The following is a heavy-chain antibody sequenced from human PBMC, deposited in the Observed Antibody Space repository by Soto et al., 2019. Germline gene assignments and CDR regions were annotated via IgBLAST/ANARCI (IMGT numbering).Heavy chain of an antibody. CDR1: GGSSSGYY. CDR3: ARARPDNYDYVWGSYRPWDY. V-gene: IGHV4-34*01. Sequence: PSETLSLTCAVYGGSSSGYYWSWIRQPPGKGLEWIGEINHSGSTNYNPSLKSRVTISVDTSKNQFSLKLSSVTAADTAVYYCARARPDNYDYVWGSYRPWDYWGQGTLVTVSS. J-gene: IGHJ4*02. D-gene: IGHD3-16*02. CDR2: INHSGST.